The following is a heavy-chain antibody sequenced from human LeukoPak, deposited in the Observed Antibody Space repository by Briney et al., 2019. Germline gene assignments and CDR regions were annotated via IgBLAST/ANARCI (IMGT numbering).Heavy chain of an antibody. D-gene: IGHD3-22*01. J-gene: IGHJ4*02. CDR3: AKRALPGGYYSEFDY. CDR1: GFTFSRHA. CDR2: ISGSGGST. V-gene: IGHV3-23*01. Sequence: PGGPLRLPCAASGFTFSRHAMSWVRQAPGKGLEWVSAISGSGGSTYYADSVKGRFTISKDNSKNTLYLQMNTLRAEDTAVYYCAKRALPGGYYSEFDYWGQGTLVTVSS.